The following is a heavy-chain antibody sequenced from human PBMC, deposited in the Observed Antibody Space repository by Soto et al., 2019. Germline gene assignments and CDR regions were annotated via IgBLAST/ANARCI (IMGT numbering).Heavy chain of an antibody. CDR2: IIPRSATS. J-gene: IGHJ6*02. Sequence: QVQLVQSGAEVKKPGSSVKVSCKASGDTFSTYTITWMRQAPGQGLEWMGGIIPRSATSNYAQKFQGRVTFSADESTNTAYMELSSLRSEGTAVYYCVRDGLVLVPSAVNSDYYYYAMDVWGQGTTVTVSS. CDR3: VRDGLVLVPSAVNSDYYYYAMDV. D-gene: IGHD2-2*01. CDR1: GDTFSTYT. V-gene: IGHV1-69*12.